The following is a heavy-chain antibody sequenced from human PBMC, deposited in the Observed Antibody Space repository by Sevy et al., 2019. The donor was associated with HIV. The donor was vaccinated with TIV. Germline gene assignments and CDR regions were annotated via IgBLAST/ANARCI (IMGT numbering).Heavy chain of an antibody. J-gene: IGHJ3*02. CDR3: VKGLGMVQGALLSDDI. CDR1: GFTVSTYG. Sequence: GGSLRLSCAASGFTVSTYGMHWVRQAPGKGLEWVTFIRYDGTTKYYADSVKGRFTVSRDNSKNTLYLQMNSLRAEDTAVYYCVKGLGMVQGALLSDDIWGQGTKVTV. D-gene: IGHD3-10*01. V-gene: IGHV3-30*02. CDR2: IRYDGTTK.